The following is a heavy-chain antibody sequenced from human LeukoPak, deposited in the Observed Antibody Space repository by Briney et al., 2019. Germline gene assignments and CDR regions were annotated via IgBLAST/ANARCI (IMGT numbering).Heavy chain of an antibody. J-gene: IGHJ4*02. CDR2: INPNSGGT. V-gene: IGHV1-2*06. D-gene: IGHD2-2*01. CDR1: GYTFTGYY. Sequence: GASVKVSCKASGYTFTGYYMHWVRQAPGQGLEWMGRINPNSGGTNYAQKFQGRVTMTRDTSTSTVYMELSSLRSEDTAVYYCARARGSRNYFDYWGQGTLVTVSS. CDR3: ARARGSRNYFDY.